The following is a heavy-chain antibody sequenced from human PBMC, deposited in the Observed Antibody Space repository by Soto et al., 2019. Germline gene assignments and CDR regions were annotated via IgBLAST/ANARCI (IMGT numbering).Heavy chain of an antibody. CDR1: GFTFSSYA. CDR2: ISYDGSNK. J-gene: IGHJ3*02. V-gene: IGHV3-30-3*01. CDR3: ARQNYYDSSGYYRGDAFDI. D-gene: IGHD3-22*01. Sequence: LRLSCAASGFTFSSYAMHWVRQAPGKGLEWVAVISYDGSNKYYADSVKGRFTISRDNSKNTLYLQMNSRRAEDTAVYYCARQNYYDSSGYYRGDAFDIWGQGTMVTVSS.